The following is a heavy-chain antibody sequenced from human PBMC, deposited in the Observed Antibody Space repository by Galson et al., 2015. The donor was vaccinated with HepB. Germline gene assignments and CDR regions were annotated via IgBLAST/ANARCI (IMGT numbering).Heavy chain of an antibody. CDR3: VRDRHVDTFGWFGDLGHYAMGV. D-gene: IGHD3-10*01. CDR1: GFTFSRYW. CDR2: INSDGSST. Sequence: SLRLSCAASGFTFSRYWMHWVRQAPGKGLVWVSDINSDGSSTSYADSVKGRFTISRDNAKNTLSLQMNSLRAEDTAVYYCVRDRHVDTFGWFGDLGHYAMGVWGQGTTVTVSS. J-gene: IGHJ6*02. V-gene: IGHV3-74*01.